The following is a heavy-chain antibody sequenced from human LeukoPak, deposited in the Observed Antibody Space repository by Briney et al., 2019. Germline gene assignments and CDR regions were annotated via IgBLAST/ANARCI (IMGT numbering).Heavy chain of an antibody. V-gene: IGHV4-59*01. Sequence: PAGTLSLTCTVSGVSFYNYYWTWVRQAPGKGLEWIGYIYDSGSTNYNPSLKSRLILSLDVSKNQFSLKLSSVAAADTAVYDCARGGYSGYSFVYGGRGTRVSVFS. CDR3: ARGGYSGYSFVY. CDR2: IYDSGST. J-gene: IGHJ2*01. CDR1: GVSFYNYY. D-gene: IGHD5-12*01.